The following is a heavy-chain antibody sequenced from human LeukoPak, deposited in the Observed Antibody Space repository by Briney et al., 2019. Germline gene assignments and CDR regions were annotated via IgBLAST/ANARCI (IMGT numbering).Heavy chain of an antibody. CDR2: IYPGDSDT. CDR3: ARGGDFWSGYYKGKFDY. CDR1: GYSFTSYW. Sequence: GESLKISCKGSGYSFTSYWIGWVRQMPGKGLEWGGFIYPGDSDTRYSPSFQGQVTISADKSIRTAYLQWSSLKASDTAMYYCARGGDFWSGYYKGKFDYWGQGTLVTVSS. V-gene: IGHV5-51*01. D-gene: IGHD3-3*01. J-gene: IGHJ4*02.